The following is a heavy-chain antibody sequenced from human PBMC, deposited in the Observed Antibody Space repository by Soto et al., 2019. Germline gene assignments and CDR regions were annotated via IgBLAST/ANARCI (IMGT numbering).Heavy chain of an antibody. CDR1: GFTVSSNY. D-gene: IGHD3-16*01. CDR2: IYSGGST. CDR3: ARMGDSVGFWGGFAPGGYYWGRGV. Sequence: PGGSLRLSCAASGFTVSSNYMSWVRQAPGKGLEWVSVIYSGGSTYYADSVKGRFTISRDNSKNTLYLQMNSLRAEDTAVYYCARMGDSVGFWGGFAPGGYYWGRGVGGKGTRVTV. V-gene: IGHV3-66*01. J-gene: IGHJ6*03.